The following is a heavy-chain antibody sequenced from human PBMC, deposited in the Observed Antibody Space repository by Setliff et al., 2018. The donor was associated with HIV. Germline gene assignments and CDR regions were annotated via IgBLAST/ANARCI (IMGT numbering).Heavy chain of an antibody. CDR2: IGSSNHGI. J-gene: IGHJ4*02. CDR1: GFNFKTYG. V-gene: IGHV3-48*04. Sequence: GESLKISCAASGFNFKTYGMTWVRQAPGKGLDWVAHIGSSNHGIHYTASVMGRFTISRDNAKNSLFLQMNSLRVDDTALYYCASLAGWGQGTLVTVSS. CDR3: ASLAG.